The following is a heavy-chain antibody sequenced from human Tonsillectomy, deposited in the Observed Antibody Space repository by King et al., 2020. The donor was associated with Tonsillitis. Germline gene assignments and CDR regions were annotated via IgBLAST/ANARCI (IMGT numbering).Heavy chain of an antibody. CDR1: GYTFTSYY. CDR3: ARGRRIFSGSYPDAFDI. V-gene: IGHV1-46*01. Sequence: VQLVQSGAEVKKPGASVKVSCKASGYTFTSYYMHWVRQAPGQGLEWMGIINPSGGSTSYAQKFQGRVTMTRDTSTSTVYMELSRLRSEDTAVYYCARGRRIFSGSYPDAFDIWGQGTMVTVSS. D-gene: IGHD3-10*01. J-gene: IGHJ3*02. CDR2: INPSGGST.